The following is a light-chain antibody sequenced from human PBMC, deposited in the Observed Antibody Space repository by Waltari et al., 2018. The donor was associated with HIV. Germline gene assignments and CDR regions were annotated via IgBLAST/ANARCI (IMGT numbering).Light chain of an antibody. CDR3: TSYISGTSPV. J-gene: IGLJ2*01. CDR1: DLNDNAN. CDR2: EVT. V-gene: IGLV2-14*01. Sequence: QSALTQPASVSGSPGQSITISCDLNDNANVSWYHRHPGKAPKVIIYEVTNRPSGLSQRVSGAKSGNTATLTISGLQPEDEADYFCTSYISGTSPVFGRGTRVTVL.